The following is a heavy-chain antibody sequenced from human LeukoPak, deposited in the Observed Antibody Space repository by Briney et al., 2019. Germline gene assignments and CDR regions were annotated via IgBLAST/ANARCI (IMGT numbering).Heavy chain of an antibody. CDR2: ISSSGSTI. D-gene: IGHD3-3*01. V-gene: IGHV3-11*04. CDR3: ARDLGYDFWSGYLFPSRGNWFDP. J-gene: IGHJ5*02. CDR1: GFTFSDYY. Sequence: PGGSLRLSCAASGFTFSDYYMSWIRQAPGKGLEWASYISSSGSTIYYADSVKGRFTISRDNAKNSLYLQMNSLRAEDTAVYYCARDLGYDFWSGYLFPSRGNWFDPWGQGTLVTVSS.